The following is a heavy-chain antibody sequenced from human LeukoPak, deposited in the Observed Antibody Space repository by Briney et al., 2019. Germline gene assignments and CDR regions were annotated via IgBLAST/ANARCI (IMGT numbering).Heavy chain of an antibody. CDR2: IIGSGGST. J-gene: IGHJ4*02. CDR1: GVTFSSYA. D-gene: IGHD3-10*01. Sequence: PGGSLRLSCAASGVTFSSYAMSWVRQAPGKGLEWVSAIIGSGGSTYYADSVKGRFTISRDNSKNTLDLQMNSVRAEDTAVYYCAKDKDYYGSGSYKDYWGQGTLVTVSS. CDR3: AKDKDYYGSGSYKDY. V-gene: IGHV3-23*01.